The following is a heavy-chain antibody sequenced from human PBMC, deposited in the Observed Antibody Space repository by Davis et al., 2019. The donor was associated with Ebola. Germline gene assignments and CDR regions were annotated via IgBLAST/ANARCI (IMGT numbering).Heavy chain of an antibody. V-gene: IGHV1-18*01. CDR1: GYTFSSYG. D-gene: IGHD3-16*01. CDR2: ISGYTGDT. Sequence: ASVKVSCKTSGYTFSSYGITWVRQAPGQGLEWMGWISGYTGDTNYAQKLQGRVTMTTDTSTSTAYMELRSLRSDDTAVYYCARSGEVHYWGQGTLVTVSS. J-gene: IGHJ4*02. CDR3: ARSGEVHY.